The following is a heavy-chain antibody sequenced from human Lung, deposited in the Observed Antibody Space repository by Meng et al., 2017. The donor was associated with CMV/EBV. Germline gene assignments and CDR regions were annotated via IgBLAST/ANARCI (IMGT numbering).Heavy chain of an antibody. J-gene: IGHJ6*02. D-gene: IGHD2-2*02. CDR1: GFTFSSYA. Sequence: GGSLRLXCAASGFTFSSYAMHWVRQAPGKGLEWVAVISYDGSNKYYADSVKGRFTISRDNSKNTLYLQMNSLRAEDTAVYYCARDRPYCSSTSCYTTYYGMDVWGQGTXVNVSS. V-gene: IGHV3-30-3*01. CDR3: ARDRPYCSSTSCYTTYYGMDV. CDR2: ISYDGSNK.